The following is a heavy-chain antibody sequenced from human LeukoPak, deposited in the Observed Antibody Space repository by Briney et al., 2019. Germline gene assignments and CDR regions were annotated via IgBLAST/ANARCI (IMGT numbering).Heavy chain of an antibody. CDR2: ISGNGGST. CDR3: AKDGEYYGSGSYSDY. CDR1: GFTFSSYA. D-gene: IGHD3-10*01. V-gene: IGHV3-23*01. J-gene: IGHJ4*02. Sequence: PGGSLRLSCAASGFTFSSYAMSWVRQAPGKGLEWVSAISGNGGSTYYADSVKGRFTISRDNSKNTLYLQMNSLRAEDTAVYYCAKDGEYYGSGSYSDYWGQGTLVTVSS.